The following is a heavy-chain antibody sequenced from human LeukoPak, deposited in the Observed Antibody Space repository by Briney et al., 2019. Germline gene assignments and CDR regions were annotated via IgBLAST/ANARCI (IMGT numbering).Heavy chain of an antibody. D-gene: IGHD3-10*01. Sequence: ASVKVSCKPSGYTFTGHYIHWVRQAPGQGLDWMGWINPDSGDTDYAQKFQGRVTVTRDTSISTAYMELSRLRSDDTAVYYCARGALGYYGSGSYIWFDPWGHGTLVTVSS. V-gene: IGHV1-2*02. CDR3: ARGALGYYGSGSYIWFDP. J-gene: IGHJ5*02. CDR1: GYTFTGHY. CDR2: INPDSGDT.